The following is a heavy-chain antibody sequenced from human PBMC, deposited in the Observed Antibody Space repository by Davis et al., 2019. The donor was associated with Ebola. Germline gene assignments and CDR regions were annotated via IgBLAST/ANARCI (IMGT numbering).Heavy chain of an antibody. Sequence: GESLKISCAASGFTFSSYAMSWVRQAPGKGLEWVSAISGSGGSTYYADSVKGRFTISRDNSKNTLYLQMNSLRAEDTAVYYCAKLSIFGWCDYWGQGTLVTVSS. CDR1: GFTFSSYA. D-gene: IGHD3-3*01. J-gene: IGHJ4*02. V-gene: IGHV3-23*01. CDR3: AKLSIFGWCDY. CDR2: ISGSGGST.